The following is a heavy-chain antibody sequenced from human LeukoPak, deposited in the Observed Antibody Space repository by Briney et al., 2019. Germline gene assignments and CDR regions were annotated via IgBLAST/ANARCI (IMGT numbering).Heavy chain of an antibody. CDR2: ISAYNGNT. V-gene: IGHV1-18*01. CDR1: GYTFTSYG. D-gene: IGHD3-16*01. J-gene: IGHJ3*02. CDR3: AQSGGNTDAFDI. Sequence: ASVKVSCKASGYTFTSYGISWVRQAPGQGLEWMGWISAYNGNTNYSQKLQGRVTMTTDTSTSTAYMELRSLRSDDTAVYYCAQSGGNTDAFDIWGQGKMVTVSS.